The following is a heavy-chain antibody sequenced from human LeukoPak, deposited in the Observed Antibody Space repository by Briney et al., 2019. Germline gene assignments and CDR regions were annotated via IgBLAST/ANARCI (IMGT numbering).Heavy chain of an antibody. CDR3: ARGYGDVTFDY. CDR2: ISAYNGNT. CDR1: GGTFSSYA. D-gene: IGHD4-17*01. Sequence: RASVKVSCKASGGTFSSYAISWVRQAPGQGLEWMGWISAYNGNTNYAQMLQGRVTMTTDTSRSTAYMELRSLRSDDTAVYYCARGYGDVTFDYWGQGTLVTVSS. V-gene: IGHV1-18*01. J-gene: IGHJ4*02.